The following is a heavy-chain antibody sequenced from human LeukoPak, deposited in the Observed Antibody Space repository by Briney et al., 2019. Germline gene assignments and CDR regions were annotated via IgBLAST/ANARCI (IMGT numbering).Heavy chain of an antibody. D-gene: IGHD3-10*01. CDR3: ARATEGDYYGSGTYFDY. Sequence: GASVKVSCKASGYTFTSYAMHWVRQAPGQRLEWMGWINAGNGNTKYSQKFQGRVTITRDTSASTAYMELSSLRPEDTAVYYCARATEGDYYGSGTYFDYWGQGTLVTVSS. J-gene: IGHJ4*02. CDR2: INAGNGNT. CDR1: GYTFTSYA. V-gene: IGHV1-3*01.